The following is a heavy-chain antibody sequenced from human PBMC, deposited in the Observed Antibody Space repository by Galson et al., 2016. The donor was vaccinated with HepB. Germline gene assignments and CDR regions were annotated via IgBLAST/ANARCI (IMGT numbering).Heavy chain of an antibody. V-gene: IGHV4-59*01. Sequence: LSLTCTVSGGSISTYWSWIRQPPGKGLEWIGYIHNSGKTNYNPSLRSRVIMSVDTSKSQFSLKLTSVTAADTAVYYCARGDGSGFYYYGLDVWGQGTTVTVSS. J-gene: IGHJ6*02. D-gene: IGHD3-22*01. CDR2: IHNSGKT. CDR3: ARGDGSGFYYYGLDV. CDR1: GGSISTY.